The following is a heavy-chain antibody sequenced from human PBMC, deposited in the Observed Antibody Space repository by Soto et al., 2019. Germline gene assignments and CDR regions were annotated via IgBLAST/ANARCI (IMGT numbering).Heavy chain of an antibody. CDR1: GFNFNVAW. Sequence: EGQLVESGGRLVEPGGSLRLSCAASGFNFNVAWMNWVRQAPGKGLEWLGRIKSKGGGETTEYVAFVKGRFTISRDDSKNTLYPQMNSLKSEDTAVYYCTKVLALPPNDAFDIWGQWTMVPVSS. J-gene: IGHJ3*02. CDR2: IKSKGGGETT. V-gene: IGHV3-15*01. CDR3: TKVLALPPNDAFDI. D-gene: IGHD3-3*02.